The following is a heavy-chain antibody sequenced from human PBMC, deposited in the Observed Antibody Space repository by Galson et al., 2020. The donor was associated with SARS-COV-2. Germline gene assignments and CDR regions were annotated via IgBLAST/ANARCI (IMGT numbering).Heavy chain of an antibody. D-gene: IGHD5-18*01. CDR2: IIYSGPT. V-gene: IGHV4-31*03. CDR1: VGTITSGGSY. J-gene: IGHJ4*02. CDR3: ARQGRWIPGLPSDS. Sequence: SQTLSLTCTLSVGTITSGGSYWSWIRQHPGKGLEWNGYIIYSGPTYYNPSFRSRVTMSLDTSKNQFSLKLNSVTAADTAVYYCARQGRWIPGLPSDSWGQGILVTVSS.